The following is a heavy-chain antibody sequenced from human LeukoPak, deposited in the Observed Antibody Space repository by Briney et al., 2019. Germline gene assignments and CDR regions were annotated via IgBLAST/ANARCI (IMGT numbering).Heavy chain of an antibody. D-gene: IGHD5-18*01. CDR3: AKDPPTVMANAFRI. CDR2: ISGSGGTT. V-gene: IGHV3-23*01. CDR1: GFTFSSYG. Sequence: PGGSLSLSCAASGFTFSSYGMSWVRQAPGKGLEWVSSISGSGGTTYYADSVKGRFTISRDNSKNTLYLQMNSLRADDTAVYSCAKDPPTVMANAFRIWGQGTMVTVS. J-gene: IGHJ3*02.